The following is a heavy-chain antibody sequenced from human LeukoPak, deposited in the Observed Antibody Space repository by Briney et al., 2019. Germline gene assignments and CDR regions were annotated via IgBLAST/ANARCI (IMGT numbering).Heavy chain of an antibody. CDR3: AKDSSGWNAFDI. Sequence: RGSLRLSCAASGFTFSSYGMHWVRQAPGKGLEWVAVISYDGSNKYYADSVKGRFTISRDNSKNTLYLQMNSLRAEDTAVYYCAKDSSGWNAFDIWGQGTMVTVSS. CDR1: GFTFSSYG. D-gene: IGHD6-19*01. V-gene: IGHV3-30*18. J-gene: IGHJ3*02. CDR2: ISYDGSNK.